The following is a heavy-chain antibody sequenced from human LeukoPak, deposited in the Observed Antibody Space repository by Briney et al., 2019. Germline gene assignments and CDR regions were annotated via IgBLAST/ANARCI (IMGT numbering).Heavy chain of an antibody. J-gene: IGHJ4*02. CDR1: GFTFSRYG. Sequence: GGSLRLSCAASGFTFSRYGMHWVRQAPGKGLEWVAFIRFDGSNKYYADSVKGRFTISRDNSKSTLFLQMNILRDEDTAVYYCAKHLLRDYDSRRNFDYWGQGSLVTVSS. D-gene: IGHD3-22*01. V-gene: IGHV3-30*02. CDR2: IRFDGSNK. CDR3: AKHLLRDYDSRRNFDY.